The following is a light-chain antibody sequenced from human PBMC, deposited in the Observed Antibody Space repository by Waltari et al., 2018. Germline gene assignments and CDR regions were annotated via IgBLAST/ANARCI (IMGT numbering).Light chain of an antibody. V-gene: IGLV3-25*03. CDR3: QSADSTSNYRM. J-gene: IGLJ3*02. CDR2: KDR. Sequence: SYELTQPPSVSVSPGQTARTTCPGNTLSYQYTFWYQQKPGQAPVLVIYKDRERPSGIPERFSGSSSGTLVTLTISGVQAEDEADYYCQSADSTSNYRMFGGGTK. CDR1: TLSYQY.